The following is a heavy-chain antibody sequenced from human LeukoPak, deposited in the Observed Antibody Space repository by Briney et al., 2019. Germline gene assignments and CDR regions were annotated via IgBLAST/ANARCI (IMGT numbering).Heavy chain of an antibody. Sequence: SETLSLTCGVYGGSFSGYYWSWIRQPPVKGLEWIGEINHSGSTNDNPSLKNRVTLSVDTSKNQFSLKLTSVIAADTALYYCARVIWTTVSRRTPTDLYFDLWGRGTLVTVSS. CDR2: INHSGST. CDR3: ARVIWTTVSRRTPTDLYFDL. D-gene: IGHD4-17*01. J-gene: IGHJ2*01. V-gene: IGHV4-34*01. CDR1: GGSFSGYY.